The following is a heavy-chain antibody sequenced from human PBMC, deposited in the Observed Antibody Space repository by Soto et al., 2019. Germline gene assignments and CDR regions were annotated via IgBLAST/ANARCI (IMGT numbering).Heavy chain of an antibody. Sequence: GGSLRLSCTASGFTFSSYAVSWVRPAPGKELEWVSTISGNSGKTNYAESVKGRFSISRDNSKNTVHLQLDSLRAEDTAVYFCAKLGFVLMELYYFHQWGHGTLVTVSS. CDR2: ISGNSGKT. D-gene: IGHD2-8*01. V-gene: IGHV3-23*01. J-gene: IGHJ4*01. CDR3: AKLGFVLMELYYFHQ. CDR1: GFTFSSYA.